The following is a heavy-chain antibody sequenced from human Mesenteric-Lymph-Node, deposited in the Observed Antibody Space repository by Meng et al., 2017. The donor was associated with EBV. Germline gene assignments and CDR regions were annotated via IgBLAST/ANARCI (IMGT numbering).Heavy chain of an antibody. CDR2: ISGSGTTV. V-gene: IGHV3-11*01. J-gene: IGHJ5*02. CDR1: GFTFSDTY. D-gene: IGHD1-26*01. CDR3: ATWARVTPILDP. Sequence: VELGGSGGGLVKPGGSLGLSCVGSGFTFSDTYMAWIRQAPGKGLEWVSYISGSGTTVDSADSVKGRFTISRDNAKNSLYLQMNSLRAEDTAVYYRATWARVTPILDPWGQGTLVTVSS.